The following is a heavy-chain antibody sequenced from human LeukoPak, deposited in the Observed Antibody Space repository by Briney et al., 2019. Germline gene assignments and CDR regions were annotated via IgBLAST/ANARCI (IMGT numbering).Heavy chain of an antibody. V-gene: IGHV3-23*01. CDR1: EFTYG. J-gene: IGHJ4*02. Sequence: PPGGSLRLSCTASEFTYGMNWVRQAPGKGLECVSSISSSGSNTYYADSVKGRFTISRDNSKNTLHLQMNSLRDEDTAVYYCAKDQRWESPHYLDSWGQGTLVTVSS. D-gene: IGHD1-26*01. CDR3: AKDQRWESPHYLDS. CDR2: ISSSGSNT.